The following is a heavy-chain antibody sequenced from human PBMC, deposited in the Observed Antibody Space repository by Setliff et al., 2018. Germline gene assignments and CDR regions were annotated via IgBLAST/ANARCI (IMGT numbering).Heavy chain of an antibody. Sequence: ASVKVSCKASGNIFSNSDINWVRQTPGQGLEWMGWMNPNGRAGSTQRFQGRVTMTRDTSINTVYMELNSLRSDDTAVYYCVRGPRQASYGFPLRPFDIWGQGTVVTVSS. CDR1: GNIFSNSD. CDR3: VRGPRQASYGFPLRPFDI. V-gene: IGHV1-8*02. D-gene: IGHD5-18*01. CDR2: MNPNGRA. J-gene: IGHJ3*02.